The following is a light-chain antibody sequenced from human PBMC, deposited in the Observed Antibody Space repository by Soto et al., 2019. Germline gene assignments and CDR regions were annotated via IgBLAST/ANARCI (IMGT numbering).Light chain of an antibody. CDR1: QSISSW. J-gene: IGKJ1*01. CDR3: QQYYSFPRT. V-gene: IGKV1-5*01. Sequence: DVQMTLSPATLSASVGDRVTITCRASQSISSWLAWYQQKPGKAPKLLIYDASSLESGVPSRFSGSGSGTDFTLTISCLQSEDFATYYCQQYYSFPRTFGQGTKVDIK. CDR2: DAS.